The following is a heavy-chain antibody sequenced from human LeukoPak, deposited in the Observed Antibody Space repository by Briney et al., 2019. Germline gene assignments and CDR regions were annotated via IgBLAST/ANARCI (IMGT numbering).Heavy chain of an antibody. V-gene: IGHV3-53*01. J-gene: IGHJ4*02. CDR1: GFIFSSAW. CDR2: IYSDGST. CDR3: AIHDYLGY. Sequence: GGSLRLSCAASGFIFSSAWMSWVRQAPGKGLEWISLIYSDGSTYYADSVQGRFTISRDNFKNTVYLQMNSLRAEDTAVYYCAIHDYLGYWGQGTLVTVSS.